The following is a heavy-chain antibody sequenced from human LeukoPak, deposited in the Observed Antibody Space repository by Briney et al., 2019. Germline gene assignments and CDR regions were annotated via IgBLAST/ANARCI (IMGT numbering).Heavy chain of an antibody. Sequence: GGSLRLSCAASGFTFSSYAMSWVRQAPGKGLEWVSAISGSGGSTYYADSVKGRFTISRDNSKNSLYLQMNSLRAEDTAVYYCAKDLERIVATIYWGQGTLVTVSS. CDR3: AKDLERIVATIY. CDR2: ISGSGGST. CDR1: GFTFSSYA. D-gene: IGHD5-12*01. J-gene: IGHJ4*02. V-gene: IGHV3-23*01.